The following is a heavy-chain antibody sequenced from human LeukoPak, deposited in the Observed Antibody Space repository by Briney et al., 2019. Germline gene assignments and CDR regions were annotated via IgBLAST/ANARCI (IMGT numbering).Heavy chain of an antibody. Sequence: GGSLRLSCAASGFTFSSYWMHWVRQAPGKGLVWVSRINSDGSSTSYADSVKGRFTISRDNAKNTLYLQMNSLRAEDTAVYYATAGMFYFDHWGQGTRITVSS. D-gene: IGHD3-10*02. CDR1: GFTFSSYW. J-gene: IGHJ4*02. V-gene: IGHV3-74*01. CDR3: TAGMFYFDH. CDR2: INSDGSST.